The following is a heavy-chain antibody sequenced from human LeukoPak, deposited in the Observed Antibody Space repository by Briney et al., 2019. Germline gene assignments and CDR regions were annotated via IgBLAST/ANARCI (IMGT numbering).Heavy chain of an antibody. V-gene: IGHV4-34*01. CDR2: INHSGST. CDR3: ARHSDDSSGYPLN. CDR1: GGSFSGYY. D-gene: IGHD3-22*01. Sequence: PSETLSLTCAVYGGSFSGYYWSWIRQPPGKGLEWIGEINHSGSTNYNPSLKSRVTISVDTSKNQFSLKLSSVIAADTAMYYCARHSDDSSGYPLNWGQGTLVTVSS. J-gene: IGHJ4*02.